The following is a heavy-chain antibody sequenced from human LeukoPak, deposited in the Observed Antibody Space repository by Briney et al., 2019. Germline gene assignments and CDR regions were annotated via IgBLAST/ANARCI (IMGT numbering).Heavy chain of an antibody. CDR2: IYHSGST. J-gene: IGHJ4*02. CDR1: GYSISSGYY. Sequence: SETLSLTCTVSGYSISSGYYWGWLRPPPGEGLEWIGSIYHSGSTYYNPSLKSRVTISVDTSKDQFSLKLSSVTAADTAVYYCARTGYSSGWYSDYWGQGTLVTVSS. D-gene: IGHD6-19*01. V-gene: IGHV4-38-2*02. CDR3: ARTGYSSGWYSDY.